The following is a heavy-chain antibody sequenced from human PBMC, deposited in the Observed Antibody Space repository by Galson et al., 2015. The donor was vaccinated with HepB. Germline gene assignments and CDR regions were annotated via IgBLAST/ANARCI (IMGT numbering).Heavy chain of an antibody. J-gene: IGHJ4*02. CDR1: GFTFSSYA. D-gene: IGHD3-22*01. CDR2: ISGSGGST. CDR3: AKDLSFTMIVVVITPGFDY. V-gene: IGHV3-23*01. Sequence: SLRLSCAASGFTFSSYAMSWVRQAPGKGLEWVSAISGSGGSTYYADSVKGRFTISRDNSKNTLYLQMNSLRAEDTAVYYCAKDLSFTMIVVVITPGFDYWGQGTLVTVSS.